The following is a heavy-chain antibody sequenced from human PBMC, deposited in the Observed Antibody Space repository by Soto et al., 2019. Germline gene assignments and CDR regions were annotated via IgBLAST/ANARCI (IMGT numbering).Heavy chain of an antibody. V-gene: IGHV5-10-1*01. Sequence: GESLKISCKGSGYSFTSYWISWVRQMPGKGLEWMGRIDPSDSYTNYSPSFQGHVTISADKSISTAYLQWSSLKASDTAMYYRARRGCSSTSCAEYYYYGMDVWGQGTTVTVSS. CDR1: GYSFTSYW. CDR3: ARRGCSSTSCAEYYYYGMDV. CDR2: IDPSDSYT. J-gene: IGHJ6*02. D-gene: IGHD2-2*01.